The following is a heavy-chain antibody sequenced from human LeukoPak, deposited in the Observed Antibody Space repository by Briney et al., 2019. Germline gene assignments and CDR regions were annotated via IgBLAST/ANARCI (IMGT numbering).Heavy chain of an antibody. CDR2: ISWNSGSI. J-gene: IGHJ4*02. D-gene: IGHD3-22*01. CDR3: AKDHYYDSSGILDY. V-gene: IGHV3-9*01. Sequence: GGSLRLSCAASGFTFADYAMHWVRHAPGKGLEWVSGISWNSGSIGYADSVKGRFTISRDNAKNSLYLQMNSLRAEDTALYYCAKDHYYDSSGILDYWGQGTLVTVS. CDR1: GFTFADYA.